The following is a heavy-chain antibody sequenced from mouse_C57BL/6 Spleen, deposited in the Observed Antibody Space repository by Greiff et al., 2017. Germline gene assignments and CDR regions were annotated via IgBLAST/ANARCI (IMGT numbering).Heavy chain of an antibody. CDR2: IDPENGDT. Sequence: VQLKESGAELVRPGASVKLFCTASGFNIKDDYMHWVKQRPEQGLEWIGWIDPENGDTEYASKFQGKATITADTSSNTAYLQLSSLTSEDTAVYYCTTGGFYAMDYWGQGTSVTVSS. V-gene: IGHV14-4*01. CDR3: TTGGFYAMDY. CDR1: GFNIKDDY. J-gene: IGHJ4*01.